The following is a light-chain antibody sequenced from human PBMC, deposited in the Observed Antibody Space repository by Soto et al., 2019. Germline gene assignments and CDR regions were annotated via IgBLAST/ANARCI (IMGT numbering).Light chain of an antibody. CDR1: SSDVGGYDY. Sequence: QSALTQPASVSGSPGQSITISCTGTSSDVGGYDYVSWYQQHPGKVPTLLIYDVSNRPSGVSTRFSGSKFANTASLTISGLQTEDEADYYCSSYRFNNTRVFGTGTKVTVL. V-gene: IGLV2-14*01. J-gene: IGLJ1*01. CDR3: SSYRFNNTRV. CDR2: DVS.